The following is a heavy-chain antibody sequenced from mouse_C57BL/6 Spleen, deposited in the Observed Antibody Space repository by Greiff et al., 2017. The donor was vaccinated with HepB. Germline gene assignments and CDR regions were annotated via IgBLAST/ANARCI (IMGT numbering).Heavy chain of an antibody. CDR2: IYPSDSET. Sequence: QVQLQQPGAELVRPGSSVKLSCKASGYTFTSYWMDWVKQRPGQGLEWIGNIYPSDSETHYNQKFKDKATLTVDKSSSTAYMQLSSLTSEDSAVYYCARSGDRGIFDYWGQGTTLTVSS. J-gene: IGHJ2*01. CDR3: ARSGDRGIFDY. D-gene: IGHD3-3*01. V-gene: IGHV1-61*01. CDR1: GYTFTSYW.